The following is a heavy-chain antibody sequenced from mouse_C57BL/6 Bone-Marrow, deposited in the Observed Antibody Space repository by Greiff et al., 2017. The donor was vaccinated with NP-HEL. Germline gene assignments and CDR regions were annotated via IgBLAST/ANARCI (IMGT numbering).Heavy chain of an antibody. Sequence: EVKVEESGGGLVKPGGSLKLSCAASGFTFSDYGMHWVRQAPEKGLEWVAYISSGSSTIYYADTVKGRFTISRDNAKNTLFLQMTSLRSEDTAMYYCARSIYDDYDGGYFDVWGTGTTVTVSS. V-gene: IGHV5-17*01. CDR3: ARSIYDDYDGGYFDV. D-gene: IGHD2-4*01. CDR2: ISSGSSTI. CDR1: GFTFSDYG. J-gene: IGHJ1*03.